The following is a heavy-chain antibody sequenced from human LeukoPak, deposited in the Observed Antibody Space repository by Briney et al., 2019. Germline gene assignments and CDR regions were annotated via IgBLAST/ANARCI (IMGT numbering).Heavy chain of an antibody. CDR2: IYTSGST. J-gene: IGHJ4*02. Sequence: SETLSLTCTVSGGSISSYYWGWIRQPAGKGLEWIGRIYTSGSTNYNPSLKSRVTISVDKSKNQFSLKLSSVTAADTAVYYSARGPVSYQLTPYYFDYWGQGTLVTVSS. V-gene: IGHV4-4*07. D-gene: IGHD2-2*01. CDR1: GGSISSYY. CDR3: ARGPVSYQLTPYYFDY.